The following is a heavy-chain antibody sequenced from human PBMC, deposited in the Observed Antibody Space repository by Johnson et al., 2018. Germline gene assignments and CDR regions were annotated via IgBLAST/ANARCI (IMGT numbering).Heavy chain of an antibody. CDR3: AREYYYDNKGSAFDI. J-gene: IGHJ3*02. Sequence: VQLVESGGGLVQPGGSLRLSCAASGFTFSSYSMNWVRQAPGKGLEWVSSISSSSSYIYYADSVKGRFTISRDNSKNSLFLQMNSLRAEDTAVYYCAREYYYDNKGSAFDIWGQGTMVTVSS. D-gene: IGHD3-22*01. CDR2: ISSSSSYI. V-gene: IGHV3-21*01. CDR1: GFTFSSYS.